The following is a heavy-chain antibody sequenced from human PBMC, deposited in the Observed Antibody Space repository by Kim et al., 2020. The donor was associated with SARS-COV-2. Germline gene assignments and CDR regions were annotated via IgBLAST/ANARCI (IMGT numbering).Heavy chain of an antibody. CDR1: GASISSYY. V-gene: IGHV4-59*01. CDR2: IYYSGST. D-gene: IGHD2-21*01. Sequence: SETLSLTCTVSGASISSYYWSWIRQPPGKGLEWIGYIYYSGSTDYNPSLKSRVTMSVDTSKNHFSLRLSSVTAADTAVYYCVRDRNTRWLLIDSWGPGTQVTVSS. CDR3: VRDRNTRWLLIDS. J-gene: IGHJ4*02.